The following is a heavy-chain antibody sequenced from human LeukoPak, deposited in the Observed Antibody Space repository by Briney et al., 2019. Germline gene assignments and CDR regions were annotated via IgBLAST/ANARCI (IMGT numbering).Heavy chain of an antibody. CDR2: IIPIFGTA. V-gene: IGHV1-69*13. Sequence: SVKVSCKASGGTFSSYAISWVRQAPGQGLEWMGGIIPIFGTANYAQKFQGRVTITADESTSTAYMELSSLRSEDTAVYYCARARDDSSGYHALGFDAFDIWGQGTMVTVSS. J-gene: IGHJ3*02. CDR1: GGTFSSYA. D-gene: IGHD3-22*01. CDR3: ARARDDSSGYHALGFDAFDI.